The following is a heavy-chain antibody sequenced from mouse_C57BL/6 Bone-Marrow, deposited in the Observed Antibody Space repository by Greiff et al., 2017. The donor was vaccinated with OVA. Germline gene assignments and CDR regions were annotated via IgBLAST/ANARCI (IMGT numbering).Heavy chain of an antibody. CDR2: IDPANGNT. V-gene: IGHV14-3*01. CDR3: ARSDWWLLSMDY. Sequence: VQLQQSVAELVRPGASVKLSCTASGFTIKNTYMHWVKQRPEQGLEWIGRIDPANGNTKYAPKFQGKATITADTSSNTASLQLSSLTSEDTAIYYCARSDWWLLSMDYWGQGTSVTVSA. CDR1: GFTIKNTY. J-gene: IGHJ4*01. D-gene: IGHD2-3*01.